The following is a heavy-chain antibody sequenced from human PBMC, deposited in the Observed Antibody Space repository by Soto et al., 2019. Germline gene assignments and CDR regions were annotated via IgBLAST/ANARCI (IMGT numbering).Heavy chain of an antibody. CDR3: AKDRGRYYYGSGSYYKVSYFDY. V-gene: IGHV3-23*01. J-gene: IGHJ4*02. CDR1: GFTFSSYA. CDR2: ISGSGGST. D-gene: IGHD3-10*01. Sequence: PGGSLRLSCAASGFTFSSYAMSWVRQAPGKGLEWVSAISGSGGSTYYADSVKGRFTISRDNSKNTLYLQMNSLRAEDTAVYYCAKDRGRYYYGSGSYYKVSYFDYWGQGTLVTVSS.